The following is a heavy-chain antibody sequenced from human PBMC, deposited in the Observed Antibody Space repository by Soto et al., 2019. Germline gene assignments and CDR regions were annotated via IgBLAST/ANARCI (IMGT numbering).Heavy chain of an antibody. CDR2: ISAYNGNT. D-gene: IGHD3-22*01. CDR1: GYTFTSYG. CDR3: ARLVDYYDSSGYYYFDY. J-gene: IGHJ4*02. V-gene: IGHV1-18*01. Sequence: ASVKVSCKASGYTFTSYGISWVRQAPGQGLEWMGWISAYNGNTNYAQKLQGRVTMTTDTSTSTAYMELRSLRSDDTAVYYCARLVDYYDSSGYYYFDYWGQGTLVTVSS.